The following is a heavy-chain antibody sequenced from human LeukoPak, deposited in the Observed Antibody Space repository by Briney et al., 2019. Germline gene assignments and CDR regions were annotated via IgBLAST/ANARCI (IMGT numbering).Heavy chain of an antibody. V-gene: IGHV3-30*02. CDR3: VKDGGYYCLDP. CDR1: GFTFSSYG. D-gene: IGHD2-15*01. J-gene: IGHJ5*02. CDR2: TFIQLDGSNK. Sequence: GGSLRLSCAASGFTFSSYGMHWVRQAPGKGLEWVAFTFIQLDGSNKYYADSVKGRFTISRDNSKNTLYLQMNSLRAEDTAVYYCVKDGGYYCLDPWGQGTLVTVSS.